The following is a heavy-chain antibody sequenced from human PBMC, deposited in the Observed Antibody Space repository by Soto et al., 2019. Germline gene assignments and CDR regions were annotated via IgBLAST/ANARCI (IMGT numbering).Heavy chain of an antibody. D-gene: IGHD2-15*01. J-gene: IGHJ3*02. CDR3: ALSLAEDRDDAFDI. CDR1: GFPFSSYA. V-gene: IGHV3-23*01. Sequence: GGSLRLSCEASGFPFSSYAMSWARQAPGKGREWVTAISGSGGSTYYADSVKGRFTISRDNSKNTLYLQMNSLRAEDTAVYYCALSLAEDRDDAFDIWGQGTMVTVSS. CDR2: ISGSGGST.